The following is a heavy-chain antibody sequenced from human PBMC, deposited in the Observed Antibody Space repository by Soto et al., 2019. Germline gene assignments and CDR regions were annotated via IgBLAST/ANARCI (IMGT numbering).Heavy chain of an antibody. V-gene: IGHV4-30-4*01. Sequence: LSLTCTVSGGSISSGDYYWSWIRQPPGKCLEWIGYIYYSGSTYYNPSLKSRVTISVDTSKNQFSLKLSSVTAADTAVYYCARDSVAAAGPEWDYYYYYGMDVWGQATTVTVSS. D-gene: IGHD6-13*01. CDR1: GGSISSGDYY. CDR3: ARDSVAAAGPEWDYYYYYGMDV. J-gene: IGHJ6*02. CDR2: IYYSGST.